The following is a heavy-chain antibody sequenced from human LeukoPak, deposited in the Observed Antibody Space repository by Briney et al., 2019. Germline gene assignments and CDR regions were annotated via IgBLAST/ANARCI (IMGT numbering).Heavy chain of an antibody. CDR2: MKQDGSEK. CDR1: GFTFSCHR. CDR3: ARSVAAGFDV. D-gene: IGHD6-25*01. V-gene: IGHV3-7*04. J-gene: IGHJ3*01. Sequence: GGSLRRSGVASGFTFSCHRMSWLPQAPGKGLEWVANMKQDGSEKYYVVSVKGRFTISRDNAKNSLYLQMNSLRAEGTAVYYCARSVAAGFDVWGQGTMVTVSS.